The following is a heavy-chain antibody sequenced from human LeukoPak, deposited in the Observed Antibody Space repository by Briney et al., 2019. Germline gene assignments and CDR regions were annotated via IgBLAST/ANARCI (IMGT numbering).Heavy chain of an antibody. J-gene: IGHJ5*02. Sequence: ASVNVSCKASGYTFTGYYMHWVRQAPGQGLEWMGWINPNSGGTNYAQKFQGRVTMTRDTSISTAYMELSRLRSDDTAVYYCARDLDPGSSSPNRFDPWGQGTLVTVSS. CDR2: INPNSGGT. CDR3: ARDLDPGSSSPNRFDP. V-gene: IGHV1-2*02. D-gene: IGHD6-6*01. CDR1: GYTFTGYY.